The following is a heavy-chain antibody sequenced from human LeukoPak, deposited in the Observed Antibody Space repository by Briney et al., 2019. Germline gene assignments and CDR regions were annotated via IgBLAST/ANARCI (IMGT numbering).Heavy chain of an antibody. V-gene: IGHV3-23*01. D-gene: IGHD1-26*01. J-gene: IGHJ4*02. CDR1: GFTFSRYA. CDR3: AKDLSGSSPRGY. Sequence: GGSLRLSRAASGFTFSRYAMSWVRQAPGKGLEWVSTISGSGGSTYYADSVKGRFTISRDNSKNTLYLQMNSLRAEDTAVYYCAKDLSGSSPRGYWGQGTLVTVSS. CDR2: ISGSGGST.